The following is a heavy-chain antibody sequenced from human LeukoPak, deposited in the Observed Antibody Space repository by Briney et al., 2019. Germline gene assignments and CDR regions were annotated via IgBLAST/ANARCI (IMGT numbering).Heavy chain of an antibody. CDR3: AKRGLLGYFDH. Sequence: GGSLRLSCAASRVTFSSYAMSWVRQAPGKGLEWVSAISGSGGSTYYADSVKGRFTISRDNSKNTLYLQMNSLRAEDTAVYYCAKRGLLGYFDHWGQGTLVTVSS. J-gene: IGHJ4*02. CDR2: ISGSGGST. D-gene: IGHD5-18*01. CDR1: RVTFSSYA. V-gene: IGHV3-23*01.